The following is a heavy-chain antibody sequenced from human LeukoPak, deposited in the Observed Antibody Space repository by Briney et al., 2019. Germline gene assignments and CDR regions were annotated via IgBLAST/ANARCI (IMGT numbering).Heavy chain of an antibody. D-gene: IGHD1-26*01. CDR2: IYSGGST. CDR1: GFTVSSNY. V-gene: IGHV3-53*01. Sequence: GGSLRLSCAASGFTVSSNYMSWVRQAPGKGLEWVSVIYSGGSTYYADSVKGRFTISRDNSKNTLYLQMNSLRAEDTAVYYCASSSRVATSIDYWGQGTLVTVSS. CDR3: ASSSRVATSIDY. J-gene: IGHJ4*02.